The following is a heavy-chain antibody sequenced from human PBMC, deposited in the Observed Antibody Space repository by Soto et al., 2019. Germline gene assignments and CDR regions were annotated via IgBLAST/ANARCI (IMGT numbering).Heavy chain of an antibody. Sequence: GGSLRLSCAASGFTFSNAWMNWVRQAPGKGLEWVGRIKSKTDGGTADYAAPVKDRFTISRDDSKNTLYLQMNSLKTEDTAVXXXTTXXXSSTTPXSGMDVRGQGPQATVSS. D-gene: IGHD2-2*01. J-gene: IGHJ6*02. V-gene: IGHV3-15*07. CDR1: GFTFSNAW. CDR3: TTXXXSSTTPXSGMDV. CDR2: IKSKTDGGTA.